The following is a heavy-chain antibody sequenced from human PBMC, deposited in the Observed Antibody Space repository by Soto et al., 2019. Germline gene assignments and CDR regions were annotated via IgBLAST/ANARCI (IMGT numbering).Heavy chain of an antibody. D-gene: IGHD1-26*01. Sequence: ASVKVSCKASEYTFTSYDINWVRQAAGQGLERMGWMNPNSGNTGYAQKFQGRVTMTRNTSISTTYMELSSLTSDDTAVYYCARLYIVGPAMLYGMDVWGQGTTVTVSS. J-gene: IGHJ6*02. CDR2: MNPNSGNT. CDR1: EYTFTSYD. CDR3: ARLYIVGPAMLYGMDV. V-gene: IGHV1-8*01.